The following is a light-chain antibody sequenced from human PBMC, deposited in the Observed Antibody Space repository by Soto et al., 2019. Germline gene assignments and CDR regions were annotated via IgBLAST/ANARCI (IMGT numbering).Light chain of an antibody. J-gene: IGKJ4*01. CDR3: LQDYVYPLT. CDR1: QGISNE. V-gene: IGKV1-6*01. CDR2: GAS. Sequence: AIQMTQSPSSLSASVGDRVTISCRASQGISNELGWYQQKPGKAPKLLIYGASWLQSGVPSRFSGSGSGTDFTLTFSSLQPEDFATYYCLQDYVYPLTFGGGTKVEIK.